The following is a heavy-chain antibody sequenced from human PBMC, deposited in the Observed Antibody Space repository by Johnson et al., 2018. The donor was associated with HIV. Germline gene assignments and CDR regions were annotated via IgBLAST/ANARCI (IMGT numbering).Heavy chain of an antibody. D-gene: IGHD5-12*01. J-gene: IGHJ3*02. CDR1: GFTFSSYA. CDR2: ISGSGSST. V-gene: IGHV3-23*04. CDR3: AKEDEWLRLGSAFDI. Sequence: VQLVESGGGLVQPGGSLRPSCAVSGFTFSSYAMSWVRQAPGKGLEWVSTISGSGSSTYYADSVKGRFTISRDNSKNTLYLQMNSLRAEDTAVYYCAKEDEWLRLGSAFDIWGHGTMVTVSS.